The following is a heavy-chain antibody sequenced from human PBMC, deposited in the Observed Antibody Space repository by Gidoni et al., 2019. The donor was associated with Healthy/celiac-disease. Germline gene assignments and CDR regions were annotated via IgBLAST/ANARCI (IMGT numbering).Heavy chain of an antibody. J-gene: IGHJ4*02. CDR3: TTEGPSYLAFSRY. CDR2: IKSKTEGGTK. D-gene: IGHD3-16*02. Sequence: EVQLVESGGGLVKPRGSLTLSCAASVFTFSNAWMSWVRQAPGKGLEWVGRIKSKTEGGTKDYAEPVKGRFTSARDNSKNTMYLQMNSLKTEDTAVYYCTTEGPSYLAFSRYWGQGTLVTVSS. V-gene: IGHV3-15*01. CDR1: VFTFSNAW.